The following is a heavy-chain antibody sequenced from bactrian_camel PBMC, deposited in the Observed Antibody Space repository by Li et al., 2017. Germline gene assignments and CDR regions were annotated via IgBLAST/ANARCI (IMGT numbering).Heavy chain of an antibody. CDR3: ARGSHSIWRECRNEYRY. J-gene: IGHJ4*01. CDR2: IHRDGRT. CDR1: GNPPNTAY. D-gene: IGHD2*01. Sequence: HVQLVESGGGSVQPGGSLRLSCAYSGNPPNTAYMAWFRQLPGKDREGVAAIHRDGRTKYGDRVKGRFTISRDDSERILYLQMDSLKPEDTAMYYCARGSHSIWRECRNEYRYWGQGTQVTVS. V-gene: IGHV3S53*01.